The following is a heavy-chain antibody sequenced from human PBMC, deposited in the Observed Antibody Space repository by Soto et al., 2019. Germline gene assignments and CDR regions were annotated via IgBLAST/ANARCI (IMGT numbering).Heavy chain of an antibody. V-gene: IGHV3-23*01. CDR1: GFTFSSYA. D-gene: IGHD2-15*01. CDR3: AKDLGIVVVVAAAGGEDFDY. J-gene: IGHJ4*02. Sequence: GGSLRLSCAASGFTFSSYAMSWVRQAPGKGLEWVSAISGSGGSTYYADSVKGRFTISRDNSKNTLYLQMNSLRAEDTAVYYCAKDLGIVVVVAAAGGEDFDYWGQGTLVTVSS. CDR2: ISGSGGST.